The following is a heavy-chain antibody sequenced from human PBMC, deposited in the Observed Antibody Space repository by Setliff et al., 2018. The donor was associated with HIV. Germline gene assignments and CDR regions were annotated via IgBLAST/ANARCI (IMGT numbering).Heavy chain of an antibody. V-gene: IGHV1-69*10. CDR1: GISFSSYP. D-gene: IGHD3-16*02. CDR2: FIPILGKV. Sequence: ASVKVSCKASGISFSSYPISWVRQAPGQGLEWMGVFIPILGKVHYAQKFQGRVTITADEPTSTAYMGLSSLKSEDTAVYYCARGGAVELWFRYFDFWGQGTLGTVSS. J-gene: IGHJ4*02. CDR3: ARGGAVELWFRYFDF.